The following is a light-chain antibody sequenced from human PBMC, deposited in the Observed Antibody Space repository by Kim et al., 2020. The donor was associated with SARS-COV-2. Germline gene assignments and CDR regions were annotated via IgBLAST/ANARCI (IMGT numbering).Light chain of an antibody. CDR3: SSYAGSNNFAV. CDR1: PGDCGGYVY. Sequence: SVTITCTETPGDCGGYVYVSWSQQHPGKAPQLLFSEVSKRPSGIPDRFSGSKSDNTASLTVSGLQAEDEAYYYCSSYAGSNNFAVFGGGTQLTVL. J-gene: IGLJ2*01. CDR2: EVS. V-gene: IGLV2-8*01.